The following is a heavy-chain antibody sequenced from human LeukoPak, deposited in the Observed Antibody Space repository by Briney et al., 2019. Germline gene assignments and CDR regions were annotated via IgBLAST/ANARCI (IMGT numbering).Heavy chain of an antibody. Sequence: SETLSLTCTVSGGSISSSSHYWGWIRQPPGKGLEWIGSMYYRGSTYHNPSLKSRVTISVNTSKNQFSLKLSSVTAADTAVYYCARVRPRVGATNPWGQGTLVTVSS. J-gene: IGHJ5*02. CDR1: GGSISSSSHY. CDR2: MYYRGST. V-gene: IGHV4-39*07. D-gene: IGHD1-26*01. CDR3: ARVRPRVGATNP.